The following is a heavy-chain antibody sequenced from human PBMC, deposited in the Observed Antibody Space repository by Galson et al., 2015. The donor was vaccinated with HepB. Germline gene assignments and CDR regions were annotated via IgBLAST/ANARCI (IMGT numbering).Heavy chain of an antibody. CDR1: GFTFSSYA. CDR2: ISYDGSNK. CDR3: ARGRIAALPDY. V-gene: IGHV3-30-3*01. J-gene: IGHJ4*02. Sequence: SLRLSCAASGFTFSSYAMHWVRQAPGKGLEWVAVISYDGSNKYYADSVKGRFTISRDNSKNTLYLQMNSLRAEDTAVYYCARGRIAALPDYWGQGTLVTVSS. D-gene: IGHD6-6*01.